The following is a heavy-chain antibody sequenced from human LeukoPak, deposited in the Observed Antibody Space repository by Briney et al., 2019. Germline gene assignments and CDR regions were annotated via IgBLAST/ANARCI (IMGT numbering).Heavy chain of an antibody. D-gene: IGHD3-10*01. CDR1: GGTFSSYA. J-gene: IGHJ6*03. CDR3: ARDSGPAYYYYYYYMDV. V-gene: IGHV1-69*05. CDR2: IIPIFGTA. Sequence: SVKVSCKASGGTFSSYAISWVRQAPGQGLEWIGRIIPIFGTANYAQKFQGRVTITTDESTSTAYMELSSLRSEDTAVYYCARDSGPAYYYYYYYMDVWGKGTTVTVSS.